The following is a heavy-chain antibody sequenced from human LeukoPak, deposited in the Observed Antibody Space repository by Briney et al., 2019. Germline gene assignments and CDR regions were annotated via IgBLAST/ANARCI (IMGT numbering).Heavy chain of an antibody. CDR2: IKQDGSKK. CDR1: GFPFSSYW. Sequence: GGSLRLSCVASGFPFSSYWMTWVRQAPGKGLEWVANIKQDGSKKSYVDSVKGRFTISRDFSKNTVFLHMNSLRAEDTAMYYCARGDDSGYYDYFDYWGQGALVTVSS. V-gene: IGHV3-7*03. CDR3: ARGDDSGYYDYFDY. D-gene: IGHD3-22*01. J-gene: IGHJ4*02.